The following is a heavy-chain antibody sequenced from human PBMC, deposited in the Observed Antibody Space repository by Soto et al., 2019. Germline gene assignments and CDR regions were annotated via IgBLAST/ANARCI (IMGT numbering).Heavy chain of an antibody. D-gene: IGHD2-15*01. J-gene: IGHJ5*02. CDR1: GGSISSGDYY. CDR3: ARVLINTANRFDP. CDR2: IYYSGST. V-gene: IGHV4-30-4*01. Sequence: PSETLSLTCTVSGGSISSGDYYWSWIRQPPGKGLEWIGYIYYSGSTYYNPSLKSRVTISVDTSKNQFSLKLSSVTAADTAVYYCARVLINTANRFDPWGQGTLVTVSS.